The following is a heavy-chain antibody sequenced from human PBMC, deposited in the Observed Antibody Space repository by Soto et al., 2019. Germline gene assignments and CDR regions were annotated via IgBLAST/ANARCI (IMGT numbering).Heavy chain of an antibody. V-gene: IGHV3-23*01. J-gene: IGHJ6*02. Sequence: PGGSLRLSCAASGFTFSSYAMSWVRQAPGKGLEWVSAISGSGGSTYYADSVKGRFTISRDNSKNTLYLQMSSLRAEDPAVYYCVRCSPYYYYGMDVWGQGTTVTVSS. CDR3: VRCSPYYYYGMDV. CDR1: GFTFSSYA. CDR2: ISGSGGST. D-gene: IGHD2-8*01.